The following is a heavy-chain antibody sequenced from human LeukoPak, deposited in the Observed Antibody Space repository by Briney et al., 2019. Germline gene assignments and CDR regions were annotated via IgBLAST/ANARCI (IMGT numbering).Heavy chain of an antibody. V-gene: IGHV3-33*01. J-gene: IGHJ4*02. CDR3: ARDHYLYYFDY. CDR2: IWYDGSNK. Sequence: GGSLRLSCAASGFTFSSYGMHWVRQAPGKGLEWLAVIWYDGSNKYYADSVKGRFTISRDNSKNTLYLQMNSLRAEDTAVYYCARDHYLYYFDYWGQGTLVTVSS. D-gene: IGHD3-10*01. CDR1: GFTFSSYG.